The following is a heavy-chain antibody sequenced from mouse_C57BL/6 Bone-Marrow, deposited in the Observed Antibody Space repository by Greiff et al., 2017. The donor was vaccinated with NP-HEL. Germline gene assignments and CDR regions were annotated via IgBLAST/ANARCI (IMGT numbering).Heavy chain of an antibody. J-gene: IGHJ4*01. Sequence: EVKLVESEGGLVQPGSSMKLSCTASGFTFSDYYMAWVRQVPEKGLEWVANINYDGSSTYYLDSLKSRFIISRDNAKNILYLQMSSLKSKDTATYYCAREGGLRRRTYAMDYWGQGTSVTVSS. D-gene: IGHD2-4*01. CDR2: INYDGSST. CDR1: GFTFSDYY. V-gene: IGHV5-16*01. CDR3: AREGGLRRRTYAMDY.